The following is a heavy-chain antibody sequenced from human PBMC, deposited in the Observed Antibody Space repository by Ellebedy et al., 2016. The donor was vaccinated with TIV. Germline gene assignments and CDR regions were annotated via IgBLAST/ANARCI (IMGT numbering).Heavy chain of an antibody. V-gene: IGHV3-33*01. CDR2: IWYDGSNK. D-gene: IGHD5-24*01. CDR3: AREVGGNGYTKRGCLDY. J-gene: IGHJ4*02. Sequence: SLKISCEASGFTFSSNGMHWVRQAPGKGLEWVAVIWYDGSNKYYADSVKGRFTISRDNSKNTLYLQMNSLRAEDTAVYYCAREVGGNGYTKRGCLDYWGQGTLVTVSS. CDR1: GFTFSSNG.